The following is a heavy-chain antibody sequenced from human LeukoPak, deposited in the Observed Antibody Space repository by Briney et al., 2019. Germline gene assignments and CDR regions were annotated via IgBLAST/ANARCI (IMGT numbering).Heavy chain of an antibody. Sequence: ASVKVSCKVSGYTLTELSMHWVRQAPGKGLEWMGGFDPEDGETIYAQKFQGRVTMTEDTSTDTAYMELSSLRSEDTAVYYCATQYCSSTSCKRNFDYWGQGTLVTVSS. CDR2: FDPEDGET. J-gene: IGHJ4*02. D-gene: IGHD2-2*01. CDR1: GYTLTELS. V-gene: IGHV1-24*01. CDR3: ATQYCSSTSCKRNFDY.